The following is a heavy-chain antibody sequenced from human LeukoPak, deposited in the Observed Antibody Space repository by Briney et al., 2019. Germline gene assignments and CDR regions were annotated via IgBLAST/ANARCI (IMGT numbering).Heavy chain of an antibody. CDR2: IYYSGST. CDR3: ARGVAVAGTGFDY. D-gene: IGHD6-19*01. CDR1: GGSISSYY. V-gene: IGHV4-59*01. Sequence: SETLSLTCTVSGGSISSYYWSWIRQPPGKGLEWIGYIYYSGSTNYNPSLKSRVTISVDTSKNQFSLKLSSVTAADTAVYYCARGVAVAGTGFDYWGQGTLVTISS. J-gene: IGHJ4*02.